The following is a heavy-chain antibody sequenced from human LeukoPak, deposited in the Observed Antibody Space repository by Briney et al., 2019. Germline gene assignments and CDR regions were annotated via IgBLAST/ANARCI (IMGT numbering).Heavy chain of an antibody. CDR3: ARQNAYNFFFSF. CDR2: IYYSGST. V-gene: IGHV4-59*05. CDR1: GGSISSDY. Sequence: SETLSLTCTVSGGSISSDYWSWIRQPPGKGLEWIGSIYYSGSTYSNPSLKSRVTISEDTSRNQFSLKLSSVTAADTAVYYCARQNAYNFFFSFWGQGTLVTVSS. J-gene: IGHJ4*02. D-gene: IGHD5-24*01.